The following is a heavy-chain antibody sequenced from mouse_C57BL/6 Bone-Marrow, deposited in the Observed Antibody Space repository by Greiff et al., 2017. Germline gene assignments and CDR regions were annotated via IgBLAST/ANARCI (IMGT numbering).Heavy chain of an antibody. Sequence: QVQLQQPGAELVRPGSSVKLSCKASGYTFTSYWMHWVKQRPIQGLEWIGNIDPSDSETHYNQKFKDKATLTVDKSSSTAYMQLSSLTSEDSAVYYCARFNSTEVNAFAYWGQGTLVTVSA. D-gene: IGHD1-1*01. J-gene: IGHJ3*01. CDR3: ARFNSTEVNAFAY. CDR1: GYTFTSYW. V-gene: IGHV1-52*01. CDR2: IDPSDSET.